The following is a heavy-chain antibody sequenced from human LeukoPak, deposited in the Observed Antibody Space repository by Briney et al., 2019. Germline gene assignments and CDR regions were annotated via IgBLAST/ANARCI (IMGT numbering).Heavy chain of an antibody. V-gene: IGHV3-53*01. J-gene: IGHJ4*02. CDR1: GFTVSSNY. D-gene: IGHD3-10*01. Sequence: TGGSLRPSCAASGFTVSSNYMSWVRQAPGKGLEWVSVIYSGGSTYYADSVKGRFTISRDNSKNTLYLQMNSLRAEDTAVYYCARALRGVIFDYWGQGTLVTVSS. CDR3: ARALRGVIFDY. CDR2: IYSGGST.